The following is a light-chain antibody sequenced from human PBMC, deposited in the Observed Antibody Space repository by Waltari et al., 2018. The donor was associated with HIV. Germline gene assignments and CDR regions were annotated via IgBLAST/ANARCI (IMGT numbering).Light chain of an antibody. Sequence: QSLIYSSDNENYLAWYQQKPGQPPKLLIYWASTRESGVPDRFSGSGSGTDFTLTISSLQAEDVAVYYCQQYYSTPITFGQGTRLEIK. CDR3: QQYYSTPIT. J-gene: IGKJ5*01. CDR1: QSLIYSSDNENY. V-gene: IGKV4-1*01. CDR2: WAS.